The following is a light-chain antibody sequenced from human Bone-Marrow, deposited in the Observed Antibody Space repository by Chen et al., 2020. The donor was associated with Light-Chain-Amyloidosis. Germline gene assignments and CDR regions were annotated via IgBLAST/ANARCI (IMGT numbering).Light chain of an antibody. V-gene: IGKV3-20*01. Sequence: EIVFTQSPGTLSLSPGEGANLSCRASQTISSNYLTWYQQKFGQAPRLLIYGSSSRATGIPDRVTGSGSWTDFTLTINRLEPDDFAMYYCQQYGTSPLTCCGWTKVEIK. J-gene: IGKJ4*01. CDR3: QQYGTSPLT. CDR2: GSS. CDR1: QTISSNY.